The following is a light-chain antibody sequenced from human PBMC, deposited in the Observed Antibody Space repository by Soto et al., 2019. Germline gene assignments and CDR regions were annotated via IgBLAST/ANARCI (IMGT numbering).Light chain of an antibody. V-gene: IGKV1-39*01. CDR2: AAS. CDR1: QSISSY. CDR3: QQYGSSPLT. Sequence: DIQMTQSPSSLSASVGDRVTITCRASQSISSYLNYYHQKPGKAPKLLIFAASSLQSGVPSTFSGSASGTDFTLTNSSLQPEDSAVYYCQQYGSSPLTFSQGTKLEIK. J-gene: IGKJ2*01.